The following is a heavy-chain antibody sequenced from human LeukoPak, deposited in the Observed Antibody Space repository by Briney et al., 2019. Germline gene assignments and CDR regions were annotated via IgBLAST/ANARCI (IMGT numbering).Heavy chain of an antibody. V-gene: IGHV1-18*01. CDR1: GYSFSSYG. CDR2: ISGYNGNL. J-gene: IGHJ6*02. D-gene: IGHD3-22*01. CDR3: ARDSSYYESYGRDV. Sequence: ASVKVSCKASGYSFSSYGISWVRQAPGQGLEWMGWISGYNGNLNYAQKFQGGVSMTADTSTTTAYMELRSLRLDDTAVYFCARDSSYYESYGRDVWGQGTTVTVSS.